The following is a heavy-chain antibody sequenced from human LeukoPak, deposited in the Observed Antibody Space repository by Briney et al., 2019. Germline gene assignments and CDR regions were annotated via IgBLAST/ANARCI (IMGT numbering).Heavy chain of an antibody. CDR3: ASKQWLVGGFDY. J-gene: IGHJ4*02. CDR2: TWSDEINK. V-gene: IGHV3-33*01. D-gene: IGHD6-19*01. CDR1: GFTFSSYG. Sequence: AGGSLRLSCAASGFTFSSYGMHWVRQTPGKGLEWVASTWSDEINKYYADSVKGRFTISRDNSKNTLYLQMNSLRAEDTAVYYCASKQWLVGGFDYWGQGTLVTVSS.